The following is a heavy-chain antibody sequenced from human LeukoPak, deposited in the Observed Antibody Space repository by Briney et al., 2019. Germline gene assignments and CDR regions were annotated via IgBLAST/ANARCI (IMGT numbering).Heavy chain of an antibody. Sequence: GGSLRLSCAASGFTFSSYSMNRVRQAPGKGLEWVSSISSSSSYIYYADSVKGRFTISRDNAKNSLYLQMNSLRAEDTAVYYCARKGRGYSYGFDYWGQGTLVTVSS. CDR1: GFTFSSYS. V-gene: IGHV3-21*01. J-gene: IGHJ4*02. CDR3: ARKGRGYSYGFDY. D-gene: IGHD5-18*01. CDR2: ISSSSSYI.